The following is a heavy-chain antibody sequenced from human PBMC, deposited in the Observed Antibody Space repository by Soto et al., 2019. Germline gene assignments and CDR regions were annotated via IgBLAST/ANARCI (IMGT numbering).Heavy chain of an antibody. CDR1: GYPFTSYH. CDR3: ARARGYTFGYNYFDP. V-gene: IGHV1-46*01. CDR2: INPSDGRT. Sequence: ASVKVSCKASGYPFTSYHMRWMRQAPGQGLEWMGIINPSDGRTRYGEKFQGRVTMTRDTSTSTVYMELSSLRSEDTAVYYCARARGYTFGYNYFDPWGQGTLVTVSS. D-gene: IGHD5-18*01. J-gene: IGHJ5*02.